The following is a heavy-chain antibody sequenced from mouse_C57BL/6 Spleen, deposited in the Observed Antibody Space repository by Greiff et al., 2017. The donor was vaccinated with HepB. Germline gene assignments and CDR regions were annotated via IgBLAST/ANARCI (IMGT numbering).Heavy chain of an antibody. J-gene: IGHJ4*01. V-gene: IGHV3-8*01. D-gene: IGHD1-1*01. CDR1: GYSITSDY. CDR3: ARSLPAVADAMDY. Sequence: EVMLVESGPGLAKPSQTLSLTCSVTGYSITSDYWNWIRKFPGNKLEYMGYISYSGSTYYNPSLKSRISITRDTSKNQYYLQLNSVTTEDTATYYCARSLPAVADAMDYWGQGTSVTVSS. CDR2: ISYSGST.